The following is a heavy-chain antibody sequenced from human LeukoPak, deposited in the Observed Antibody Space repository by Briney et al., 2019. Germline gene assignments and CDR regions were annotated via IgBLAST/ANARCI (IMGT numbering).Heavy chain of an antibody. Sequence: GESLKISCKGSGYSFTSYWIAWVRQMPGQGLEWMAIIYPGDSDARYSPSFQGQVTISVDKSISTTYLRWSSLKASDAAMYYCARRGWGFGEPKRDHDTFDIWGQGTMVTVSS. D-gene: IGHD3-10*01. CDR1: GYSFTSYW. V-gene: IGHV5-51*01. J-gene: IGHJ3*02. CDR2: IYPGDSDA. CDR3: ARRGWGFGEPKRDHDTFDI.